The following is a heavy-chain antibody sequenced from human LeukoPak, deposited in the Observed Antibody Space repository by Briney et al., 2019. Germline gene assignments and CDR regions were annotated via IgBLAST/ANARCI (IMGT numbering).Heavy chain of an antibody. V-gene: IGHV5-51*01. CDR2: ICPGDSDT. Sequence: GESLKISCKGSGYSFTCYWIGWVRQMPGKGLEWMGIICPGDSDTRYSPSFQGQVTISADKSISTAYLQWSSLKASDTAMYYCARGGRVRYFDWFFDYWGQGTLVTVSS. CDR1: GYSFTCYW. J-gene: IGHJ4*02. CDR3: ARGGRVRYFDWFFDY. D-gene: IGHD3-9*01.